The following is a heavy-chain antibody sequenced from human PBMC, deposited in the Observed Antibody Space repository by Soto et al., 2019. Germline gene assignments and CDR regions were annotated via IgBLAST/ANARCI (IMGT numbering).Heavy chain of an antibody. Sequence: PGGSLRLSCAASGFTFSNYWMSWVRQAPGKGLEWVANIKPDGSEKFYVDSLKGRFTMSRDNAKNSLYLQMNSLRADDTAVYYCARGDYYDTNGPFSDAFDIWGQGTMVTVS. CDR2: IKPDGSEK. D-gene: IGHD3-22*01. CDR3: ARGDYYDTNGPFSDAFDI. J-gene: IGHJ3*02. CDR1: GFTFSNYW. V-gene: IGHV3-7*04.